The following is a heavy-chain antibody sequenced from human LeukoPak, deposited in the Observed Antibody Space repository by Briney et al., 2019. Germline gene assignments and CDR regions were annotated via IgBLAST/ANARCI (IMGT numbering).Heavy chain of an antibody. V-gene: IGHV3-33*08. J-gene: IGHJ4*02. CDR2: IWYDGSNK. Sequence: GGSLRLSCAASGFTFSSYAMHWVRQAPGKGLEWVAVIWYDGSNKYYADSVKGRFTISRDNSKNTLYLQMNSLRAEDTAVYYCARWGMVTYYFDYWGQGTLVTVSS. CDR1: GFTFSSYA. CDR3: ARWGMVTYYFDY. D-gene: IGHD5-18*01.